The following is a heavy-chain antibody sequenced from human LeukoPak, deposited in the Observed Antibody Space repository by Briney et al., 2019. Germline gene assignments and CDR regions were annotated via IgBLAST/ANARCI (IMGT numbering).Heavy chain of an antibody. CDR3: ARDYYGCFDY. D-gene: IGHD3-10*01. CDR2: ISGSSSTI. Sequence: GGSLRLSCAASGFTFSTSSMNWVRQAPGKGLEWLSYISGSSSTIYYADSVKGRFTISRDNAKNSLYLQMNSLRDEDTAVYYCARDYYGCFDYWGQGILVTVSS. CDR1: GFTFSTSS. J-gene: IGHJ4*02. V-gene: IGHV3-48*02.